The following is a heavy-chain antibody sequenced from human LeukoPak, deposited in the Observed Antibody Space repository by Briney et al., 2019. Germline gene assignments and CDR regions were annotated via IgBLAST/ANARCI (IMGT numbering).Heavy chain of an antibody. J-gene: IGHJ4*02. Sequence: PSQTLSLTCTVSGGSISSGSYYWSWIRQPAGKGLEWIGRIYTSGSTNYNPSLKSRVTISVGTSKNQFSLKLSSVTAADTAVYYCARAYSSSWYGGGFDYWGQGTLVTVSS. V-gene: IGHV4-61*02. CDR2: IYTSGST. CDR1: GGSISSGSYY. D-gene: IGHD6-13*01. CDR3: ARAYSSSWYGGGFDY.